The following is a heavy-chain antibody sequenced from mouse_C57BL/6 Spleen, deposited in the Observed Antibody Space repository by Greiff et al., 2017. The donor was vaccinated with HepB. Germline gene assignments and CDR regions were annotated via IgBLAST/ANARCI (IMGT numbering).Heavy chain of an antibody. D-gene: IGHD2-3*01. CDR1: GFTFSDYG. V-gene: IGHV5-17*01. CDR3: ARQYDGCYVSFDD. Sequence: VQLQESGGGLVKPGGSLKLSCAASGFTFSDYGMHWVRQAPEQGLEWVAYISRGSSTIYYADTVNGRFTISRDNAKNTLFLHMTSLSSEDTAMYYCARQYDGCYVSFDDWGQGTTLTVAS. CDR2: ISRGSSTI. J-gene: IGHJ2*01.